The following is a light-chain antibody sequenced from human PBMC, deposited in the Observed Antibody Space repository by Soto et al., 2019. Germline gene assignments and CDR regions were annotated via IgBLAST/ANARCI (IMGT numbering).Light chain of an antibody. Sequence: EIVMTQSPATLSVSPGERATLCCRASQSVSSNLAWYQQKPGQAPRLLIYGASTRATDIPARFSGSGSGTEFTLTISSLQSEDFAVYYCQQYSSWPPWAFGQGTMVELK. CDR1: QSVSSN. V-gene: IGKV3-15*01. CDR3: QQYSSWPPWA. J-gene: IGKJ1*01. CDR2: GAS.